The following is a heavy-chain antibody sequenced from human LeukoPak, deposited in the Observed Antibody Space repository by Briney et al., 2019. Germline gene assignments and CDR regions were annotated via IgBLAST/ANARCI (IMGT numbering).Heavy chain of an antibody. CDR2: ISSSSSTT. CDR1: GFTFSSHS. D-gene: IGHD3-9*01. CDR3: ARGVADYDILTGYHEFLDY. J-gene: IGHJ4*02. V-gene: IGHV3-48*01. Sequence: GGSLRLSCAGSGFTFSSHSMNWVRQAPGGGLEWVSYISSSSSTTYYADSVKGRFTISRGNAKNSLYLQMNSLRAEDTAVYYCARGVADYDILTGYHEFLDYWGQGTLVTVSS.